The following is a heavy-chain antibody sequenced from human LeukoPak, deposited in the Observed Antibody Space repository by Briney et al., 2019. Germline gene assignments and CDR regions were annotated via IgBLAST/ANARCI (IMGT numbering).Heavy chain of an antibody. D-gene: IGHD1-26*01. V-gene: IGHV1-18*01. CDR3: TTALRWELPLGPHWDY. CDR1: GYTFTSYG. J-gene: IGHJ4*02. CDR2: ISAYNGNT. Sequence: ASVKVSCKASGYTFTSYGISRVRQAPGQGLEWMGWISAYNGNTNYAQKLQGRVTMTTDTSTSTAYMELRSLRSDDTAVYYCTTALRWELPLGPHWDYWGQGTLVTVSS.